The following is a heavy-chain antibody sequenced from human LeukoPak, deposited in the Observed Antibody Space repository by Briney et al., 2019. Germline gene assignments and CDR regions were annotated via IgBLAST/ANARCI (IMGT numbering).Heavy chain of an antibody. CDR1: GGSISSSSYY. V-gene: IGHV4-39*01. CDR2: IYYSGST. D-gene: IGHD3-22*01. J-gene: IGHJ4*02. CDR3: ARNYYDGSGHDY. Sequence: SETLSLTCTVSGGSISSSSYYWGWIRQPPGKGLEWIGSIYYSGSTYYNPSLKSRVTISVDTSKNQFSLKLSSVTAADTAVYYCARNYYDGSGHDYWGQGTLVTVSS.